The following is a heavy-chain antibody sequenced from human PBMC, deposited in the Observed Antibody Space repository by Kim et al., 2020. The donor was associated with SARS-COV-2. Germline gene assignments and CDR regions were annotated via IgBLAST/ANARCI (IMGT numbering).Heavy chain of an antibody. CDR3: ARAEYYKRGYSYSY. CDR2: IGTAGDT. J-gene: IGHJ4*02. CDR1: GFTFSSYD. D-gene: IGHD5-18*01. V-gene: IGHV3-13*04. Sequence: GGSLRLSCAASGFTFSSYDMHWVRQATGKGLEWVSAIGTAGDTYYPGSVKGRFTISRENAKNSLYLQMNSLRAGDTAVYYCARAEYYKRGYSYSYWGQGTLVTVSS.